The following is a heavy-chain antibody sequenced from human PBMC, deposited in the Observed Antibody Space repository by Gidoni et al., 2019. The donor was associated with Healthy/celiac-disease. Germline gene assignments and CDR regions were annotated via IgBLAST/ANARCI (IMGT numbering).Heavy chain of an antibody. CDR2: INHSGST. D-gene: IGHD1-26*01. Sequence: QVQLQQWGAGLLKPSATLSLTCAVYGGSFSGYYWSWIRQPPGKGLEWIGEINHSGSTNYNPSLKSRVTISVDTSKNQFSLKLSSVTAADTAVYYCARAGRGSSQPGFDYWGQGTLVTVSS. J-gene: IGHJ4*02. CDR3: ARAGRGSSQPGFDY. CDR1: GGSFSGYY. V-gene: IGHV4-34*01.